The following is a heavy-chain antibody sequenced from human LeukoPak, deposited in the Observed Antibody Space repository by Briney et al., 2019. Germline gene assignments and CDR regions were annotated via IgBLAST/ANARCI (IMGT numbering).Heavy chain of an antibody. J-gene: IGHJ4*02. V-gene: IGHV1-2*02. CDR3: ASVPSPDYGDYWSYDY. Sequence: ASVKVSCRASGYTFTGYYMHWVRQAPGQGLEWMGWINPNSGGTNYAQKFQGRVTMTRDTSISTAYMELSRLRSDDTAVYYCASVPSPDYGDYWSYDYWGQGTLVTVSS. D-gene: IGHD4-17*01. CDR2: INPNSGGT. CDR1: GYTFTGYY.